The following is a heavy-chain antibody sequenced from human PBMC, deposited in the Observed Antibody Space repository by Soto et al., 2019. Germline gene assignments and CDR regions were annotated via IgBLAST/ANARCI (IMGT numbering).Heavy chain of an antibody. Sequence: PGGSLRLSGAGSGFSFSNYWMHWVRQAPGKGPVWLSRISHDATSTSYADFVKGRFTGSRDNAKNTVYLQMNSLRPEDTAVYYCARGGHYGSERDNWFDPWGQGTLVTVSS. CDR2: ISHDATST. CDR1: GFSFSNYW. CDR3: ARGGHYGSERDNWFDP. D-gene: IGHD3-10*01. J-gene: IGHJ5*02. V-gene: IGHV3-74*01.